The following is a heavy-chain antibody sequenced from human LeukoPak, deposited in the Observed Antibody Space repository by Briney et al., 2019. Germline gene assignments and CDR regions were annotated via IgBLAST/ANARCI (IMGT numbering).Heavy chain of an antibody. CDR2: INAYNGDT. J-gene: IGHJ4*02. CDR1: NYTFTSYG. CDR3: ARDGSGVWFDY. D-gene: IGHD3-10*01. V-gene: IGHV1-18*01. Sequence: ASVKVSCKASNYTFTSYGISWVRQAPGQGLEWMAWINAYNGDTNYAQKLQGRVTLTTETPTSTAYMELRSLRSDDTAVYYCARDGSGVWFDYWGQGTLVTVSS.